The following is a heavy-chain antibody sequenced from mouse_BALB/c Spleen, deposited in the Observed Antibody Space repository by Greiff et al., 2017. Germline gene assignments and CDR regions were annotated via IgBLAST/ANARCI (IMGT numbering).Heavy chain of an antibody. Sequence: EVQVVESGGGLVKPGGSLKLSCAASGFAFSSYDMSWVRQTLEKRLEWVAYISSGGGSTYYPDTVKGRFTISRDNAKNTLYLQMSSLKSEDTAMYYCARDRWFAYWGQGTLVTVSA. J-gene: IGHJ3*01. CDR3: ARDRWFAY. V-gene: IGHV5-12-1*01. CDR2: ISSGGGST. CDR1: GFAFSSYD.